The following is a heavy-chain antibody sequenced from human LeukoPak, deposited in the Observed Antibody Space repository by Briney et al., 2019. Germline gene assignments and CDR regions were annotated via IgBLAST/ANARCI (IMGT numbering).Heavy chain of an antibody. Sequence: GGSLRLSCAASGFPFSNYRIHWVRQAPGKGLVWVSRITNDESRTNYADSVNGRFTISRDNAKSTVYLQITGLTAEDTAVYYCARDGGTSTPFDHWGQGTLVTVSS. CDR1: GFPFSNYR. CDR2: ITNDESRT. J-gene: IGHJ4*02. CDR3: ARDGGTSTPFDH. V-gene: IGHV3-74*01. D-gene: IGHD2-15*01.